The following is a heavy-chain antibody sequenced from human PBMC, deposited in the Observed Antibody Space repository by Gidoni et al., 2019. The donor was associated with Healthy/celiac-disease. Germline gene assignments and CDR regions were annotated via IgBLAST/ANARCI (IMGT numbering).Heavy chain of an antibody. J-gene: IGHJ4*02. CDR1: GFTFSSYG. V-gene: IGHV3-33*01. D-gene: IGHD4-17*01. CDR3: ARGSYGDPSLEGY. Sequence: QVQLVESGGGVVQPGRSLRLSCAASGFTFSSYGMHWVRQAPGKGLAGVAVIWNDGSKKNNADAVKGRFTISRDNSKNTLYLQMNSLRAEDTAVYYCARGSYGDPSLEGYWGQGTLVTVSS. CDR2: IWNDGSKK.